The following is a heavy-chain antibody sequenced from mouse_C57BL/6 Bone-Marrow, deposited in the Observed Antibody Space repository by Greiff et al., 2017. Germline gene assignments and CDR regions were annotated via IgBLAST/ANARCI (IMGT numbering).Heavy chain of an antibody. Sequence: QVQLQQPGAELVKPGASVKLSCKASGYTFTSYWMQWVKQRPGQGLEWIGEIDPSDSYTNYNQKFKGKATLTVDTSSSTAYMQLSSLTSEDSAVYYCASFMDYWGQGTSVTVSS. CDR2: IDPSDSYT. J-gene: IGHJ4*01. V-gene: IGHV1-50*01. CDR1: GYTFTSYW. CDR3: ASFMDY.